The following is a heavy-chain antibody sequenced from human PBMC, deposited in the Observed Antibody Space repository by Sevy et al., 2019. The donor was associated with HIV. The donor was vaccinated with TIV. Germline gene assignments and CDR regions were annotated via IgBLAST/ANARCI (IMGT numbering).Heavy chain of an antibody. V-gene: IGHV3-30-3*01. CDR1: GFTFSSYA. J-gene: IGHJ3*02. CDR3: ARERAQWLVDRGAFDI. Sequence: GGSLRLSCAASGFTFSSYAMHWVRQAPGKGLEWVAVISYDGSNKYYADSVKGRFTISRDNSKNTLYLQMNSLRAEDTAVYYCARERAQWLVDRGAFDIWGQGTMVTVSS. D-gene: IGHD6-19*01. CDR2: ISYDGSNK.